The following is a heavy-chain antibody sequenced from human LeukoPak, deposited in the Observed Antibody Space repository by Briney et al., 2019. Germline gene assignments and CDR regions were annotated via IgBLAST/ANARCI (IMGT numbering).Heavy chain of an antibody. CDR1: GYTFTGYY. V-gene: IGHV1-18*04. J-gene: IGHJ5*02. CDR2: ISAYNGNT. D-gene: IGHD2-2*01. Sequence: ASVKVSCKASGYTFTGYYMHWVRQAPGQGLEWMGWISAYNGNTNYAQKLQGRVTMTTDTSTSTAYMELRSLRSDDTAVYYCARDGTRVGGYCSSTSCYSWFDPWGQGTLVTVSS. CDR3: ARDGTRVGGYCSSTSCYSWFDP.